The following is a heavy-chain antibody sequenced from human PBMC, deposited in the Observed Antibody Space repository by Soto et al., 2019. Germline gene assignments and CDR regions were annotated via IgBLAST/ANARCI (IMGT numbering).Heavy chain of an antibody. D-gene: IGHD1-26*01. CDR2: IYHSGST. V-gene: IGHV4-30-2*01. CDR1: GGSISSGGYS. CDR3: ARWWEPGAFDI. Sequence: PSETLSLTCAVSGGSISSGGYSWSWIRQPPGKGLEWIGYIYHSGSTYYSPSLKSRVTISVDKSKNQFSLKLSSVTAADTAVYYCARWWEPGAFDIWGQGTMVTVSS. J-gene: IGHJ3*02.